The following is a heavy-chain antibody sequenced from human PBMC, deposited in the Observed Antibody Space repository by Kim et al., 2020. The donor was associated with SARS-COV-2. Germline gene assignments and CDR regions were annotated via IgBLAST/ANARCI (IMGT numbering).Heavy chain of an antibody. Sequence: GGSLRLSCAASGFTFSDHGMHWVRQAPGKGLEWISYISSTSRSIYYADSVKGRFTIARDNADNSLFLQMNSLRDEDTAVYYCARDLEGWTLVVVVGVPTYDNGRDVWGQGTTVTVSS. D-gene: IGHD3-22*01. CDR2: ISSTSRSI. CDR1: GFTFSDHG. CDR3: ARDLEGWTLVVVVGVPTYDNGRDV. J-gene: IGHJ6*02. V-gene: IGHV3-48*02.